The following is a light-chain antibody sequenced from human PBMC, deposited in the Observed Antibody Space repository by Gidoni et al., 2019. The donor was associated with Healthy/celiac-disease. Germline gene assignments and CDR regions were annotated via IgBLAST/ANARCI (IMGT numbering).Light chain of an antibody. J-gene: IGKJ2*01. V-gene: IGKV3-20*01. CDR3: QQYGSSQYT. CDR1: QSVSSSY. Sequence: EIVLTQSPGTLSWSPGERATLSCRASQSVSSSYIAWYQQKPGQAPRLLIYGASSRATGIPDRFSGSGSGTDFTLTISRLEPEDFAVYYCQQYGSSQYTFGQXTKLEIK. CDR2: GAS.